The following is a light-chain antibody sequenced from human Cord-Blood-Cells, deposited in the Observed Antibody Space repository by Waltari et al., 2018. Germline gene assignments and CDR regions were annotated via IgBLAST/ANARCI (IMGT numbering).Light chain of an antibody. CDR3: YSAADNNWV. CDR1: VLAKQY. V-gene: IGLV3-27*01. J-gene: IGLJ3*02. Sequence: SYELTQPSSVSVSPGQTARITCSGDVLAKQYARWFQQKPGQAPVLVIYKDSERPSGIPERVSGSSSGTTVTLTISGAQVEDEADYYCYSAADNNWVFGGGTKLTVL. CDR2: KDS.